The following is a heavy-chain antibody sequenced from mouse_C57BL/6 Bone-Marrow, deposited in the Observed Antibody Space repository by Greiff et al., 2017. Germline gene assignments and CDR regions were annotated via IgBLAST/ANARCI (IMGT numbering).Heavy chain of an antibody. CDR2: INYDGSST. CDR3: ARDNPPIYYDYDVHWYFDV. Sequence: EVKVVESEGGLVQPGSSMKLSCTASGFTFSDYYMAWVRQVPEKGLEWVANINYDGSSTYYLDSLKSRFIISRDNAKNILYLQMSSLKSEDTATYYCARDNPPIYYDYDVHWYFDVWGTGTTVTVSS. D-gene: IGHD2-4*01. CDR1: GFTFSDYY. V-gene: IGHV5-16*01. J-gene: IGHJ1*03.